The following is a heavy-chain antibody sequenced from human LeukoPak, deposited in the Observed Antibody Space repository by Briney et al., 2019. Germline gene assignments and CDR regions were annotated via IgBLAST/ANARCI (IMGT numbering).Heavy chain of an antibody. CDR1: GYTFTAYY. J-gene: IGHJ1*01. CDR2: INPNSGDT. D-gene: IGHD3-10*01. CDR3: ARVAIMVRGVNLFHQ. Sequence: ASVEVSCKTPGYTFTAYYIHWVRQAPGQGLEWMGWINPNSGDTNYAQKFQGRVIMTWDTSISTAYMELSRLKSDDTAVFYCARVAIMVRGVNLFHQWGQGTLVTVSS. V-gene: IGHV1-2*02.